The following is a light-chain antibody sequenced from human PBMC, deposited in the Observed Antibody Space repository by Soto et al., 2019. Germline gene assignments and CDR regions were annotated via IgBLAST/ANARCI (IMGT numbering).Light chain of an antibody. V-gene: IGKV4-1*01. CDR2: WAS. CDR1: QSVLYSSNNKNY. J-gene: IGKJ1*01. Sequence: VITQSPDSLAVSLGERATINCKSSQSVLYSSNNKNYLAWYQQKPGQPPKLLIYWASARESGVPDRFSGSGSGTDFTLTISSLQAEDVAVYYCQQYYSTPWTFGQGTKVDIK. CDR3: QQYYSTPWT.